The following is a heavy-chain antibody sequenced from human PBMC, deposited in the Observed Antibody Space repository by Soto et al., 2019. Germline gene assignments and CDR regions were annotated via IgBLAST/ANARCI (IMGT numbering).Heavy chain of an antibody. D-gene: IGHD1-26*01. Sequence: EVQLVDSGGGLVQPGGSLRLSWAASGFIFSSHRMSWVRLAQGKGLEWVANIKQDGSEKYYVDSVKGRFTISRDNAKNSLYLQMNSLRAEDTAVYYCARVVGAPNWFDPWGQGTLVNVSS. CDR2: IKQDGSEK. V-gene: IGHV3-7*04. CDR1: GFIFSSHR. J-gene: IGHJ5*02. CDR3: ARVVGAPNWFDP.